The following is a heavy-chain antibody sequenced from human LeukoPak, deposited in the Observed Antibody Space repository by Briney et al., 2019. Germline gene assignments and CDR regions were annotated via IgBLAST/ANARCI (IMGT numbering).Heavy chain of an antibody. Sequence: SVKVSCKASGGTFSSFAISWVRQAPGQGLEWMGGIIPIFGTANYAQKFQGRVTITADESTSTAYMELSSLRSEDTAVYYCAREYYYDSSGSDTDAFDIWGQGTMVTVSS. CDR2: IIPIFGTA. J-gene: IGHJ3*02. CDR3: AREYYYDSSGSDTDAFDI. V-gene: IGHV1-69*13. CDR1: GGTFSSFA. D-gene: IGHD3-22*01.